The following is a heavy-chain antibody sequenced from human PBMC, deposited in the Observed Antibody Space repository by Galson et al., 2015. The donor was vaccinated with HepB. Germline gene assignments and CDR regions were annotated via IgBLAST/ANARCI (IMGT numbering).Heavy chain of an antibody. Sequence: SVKVSCKAFGCTLSMYHMHWVRQAPGQGLEWMGIINPSGGGTNYAQKFQGRITVTKDTSTSTVYMDLSSLKSEDTAVYYCARVGGSSWYGFDFWGQGTLVTVSS. J-gene: IGHJ4*02. D-gene: IGHD6-13*01. CDR3: ARVGGSSWYGFDF. CDR1: GCTLSMYH. V-gene: IGHV1-46*01. CDR2: INPSGGGT.